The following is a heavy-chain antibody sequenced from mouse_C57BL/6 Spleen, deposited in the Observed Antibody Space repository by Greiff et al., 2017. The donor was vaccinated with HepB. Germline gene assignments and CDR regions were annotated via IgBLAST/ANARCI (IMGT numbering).Heavy chain of an antibody. CDR2: IYPGSGST. J-gene: IGHJ2*01. V-gene: IGHV1-55*01. D-gene: IGHD1-1*01. CDR1: GYTFTSYW. CDR3: AREGAYGSSSYFDY. Sequence: QVQLQQPGAELVKPGASVKMSCKASGYTFTSYWITWVKQRPGQGLEWIGDIYPGSGSTNYNEKFKSKATLTVDTSSSTAYMQLSSLTSEDSAVYYCAREGAYGSSSYFDYWGQGTTLTVSS.